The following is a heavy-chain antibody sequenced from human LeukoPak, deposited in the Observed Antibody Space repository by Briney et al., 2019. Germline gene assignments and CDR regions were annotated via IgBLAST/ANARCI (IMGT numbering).Heavy chain of an antibody. J-gene: IGHJ4*02. CDR2: ISYDGTKK. CDR3: ARDPGDGTQLSIDY. D-gene: IGHD3-16*01. Sequence: GGSLRLSCAASGFIFSTYSMNWVRQAPGKGLEWVAIISYDGTKKNHADSVKGRFTISRDNSKNTLFLQMNSLRDEDTAVYYCARDPGDGTQLSIDYWGRGTLVIVSS. CDR1: GFIFSTYS. V-gene: IGHV3-30*04.